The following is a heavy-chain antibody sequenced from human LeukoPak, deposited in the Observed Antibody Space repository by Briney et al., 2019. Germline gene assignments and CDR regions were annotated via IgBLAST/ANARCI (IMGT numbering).Heavy chain of an antibody. Sequence: GGSLRLSCAASGFTVSSNYMSWVRQAPGKGLEWVSVIYSGGSTYYADSVKGRFTISRDNSKNTLYLQMNSLRAKDTAVYYCARGEGYSRRPPRYWGQGTLVTVSS. CDR1: GFTVSSNY. V-gene: IGHV3-53*01. D-gene: IGHD6-13*01. CDR3: ARGEGYSRRPPRY. J-gene: IGHJ4*02. CDR2: IYSGGST.